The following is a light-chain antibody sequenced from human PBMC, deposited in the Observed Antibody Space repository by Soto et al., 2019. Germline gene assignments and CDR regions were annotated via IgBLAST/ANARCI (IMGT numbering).Light chain of an antibody. V-gene: IGKV3-15*01. CDR3: QQYGSSPRIT. CDR1: QGIGDT. CDR2: DTS. J-gene: IGKJ5*01. Sequence: EIVMTQSPATLSVSPGEDVTLSFRASQGIGDTLAWYQHKPGQTPRLLIYDTSTRATGVPTRFSGSGSGTEFTLTISRLEPEDFAVYYCQQYGSSPRITFGQGTRLEIK.